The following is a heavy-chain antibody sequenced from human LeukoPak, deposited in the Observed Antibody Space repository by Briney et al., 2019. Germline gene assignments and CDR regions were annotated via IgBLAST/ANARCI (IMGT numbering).Heavy chain of an antibody. J-gene: IGHJ4*02. Sequence: GGSLRLSCTASGFTFDDYAMHWVRQAPGKGREWVSGISWNSGSIAYADSVKGRFTISRDNAKNSLYLQMNSLRPEDTALYYCAKVQDTLVRGALDYWGQGTLVTVSS. D-gene: IGHD3-10*01. CDR1: GFTFDDYA. CDR3: AKVQDTLVRGALDY. V-gene: IGHV3-9*01. CDR2: ISWNSGSI.